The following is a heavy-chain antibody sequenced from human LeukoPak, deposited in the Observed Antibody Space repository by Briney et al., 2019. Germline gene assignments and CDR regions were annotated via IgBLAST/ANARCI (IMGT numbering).Heavy chain of an antibody. J-gene: IGHJ4*02. D-gene: IGHD2-2*01. CDR2: IIPILGIT. CDR1: GGTFSSYT. CDR3: ARAIGGQLLPDY. Sequence: SVKVSCKASGGTFSSYTISWVRQAPGQGLEWMGRIIPILGITNYAQKFQGRVTITADKSTSTAYMELSSLRSEDTAVYYCARAIGGQLLPDYWGQGTLVTVSS. V-gene: IGHV1-69*02.